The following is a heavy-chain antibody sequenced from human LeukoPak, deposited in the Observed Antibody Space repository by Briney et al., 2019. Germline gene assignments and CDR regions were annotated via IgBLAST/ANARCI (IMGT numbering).Heavy chain of an antibody. V-gene: IGHV3-33*01. CDR2: IWYDGSNK. CDR3: ARDASGSYFNELDY. Sequence: GGSLRLSCAASGFTFSSYGMHWVRQAPGKGLEWVAVIWYDGSNKYYADSVKGRFTISRDNSKNTLYLQMNSLRAEDTAVYCCARDASGSYFNELDYWGQGTLVTVSS. J-gene: IGHJ4*02. D-gene: IGHD1-26*01. CDR1: GFTFSSYG.